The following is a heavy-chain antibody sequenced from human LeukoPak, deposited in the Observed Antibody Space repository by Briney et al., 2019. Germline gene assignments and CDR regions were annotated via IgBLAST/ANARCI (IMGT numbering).Heavy chain of an antibody. Sequence: GGSLRLSCAASGFTFSSYWMYWVRQAPGKGLVWVSRIKSDGSSTNYADSVKGRFTTSRDNAKNTLYLQMNSLRVEDTAVYYCTKGSLGAFDIWGQGTMVTVSS. CDR3: TKGSLGAFDI. CDR1: GFTFSSYW. D-gene: IGHD1-26*01. CDR2: IKSDGSST. V-gene: IGHV3-74*01. J-gene: IGHJ3*02.